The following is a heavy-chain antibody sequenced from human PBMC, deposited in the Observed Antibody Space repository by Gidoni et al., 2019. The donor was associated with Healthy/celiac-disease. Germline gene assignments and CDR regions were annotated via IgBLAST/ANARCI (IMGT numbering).Heavy chain of an antibody. Sequence: QVQLQESGQGLVKPSETLSLTCAVSAYSISGGYYWGWSLQPPGKGLEWIGSIYHSGSTYYNPPLKSRVTISVDTSKNQFSLKLSSVTAADTAVYYCASHSSSTFDYWGQGTLVTVSS. CDR3: ASHSSSTFDY. V-gene: IGHV4-38-2*01. D-gene: IGHD6-6*01. CDR2: IYHSGST. J-gene: IGHJ4*02. CDR1: AYSISGGYY.